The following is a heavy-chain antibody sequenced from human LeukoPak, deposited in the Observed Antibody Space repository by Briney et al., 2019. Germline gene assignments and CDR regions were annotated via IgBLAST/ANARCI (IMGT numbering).Heavy chain of an antibody. V-gene: IGHV1-18*01. D-gene: IGHD1-1*01. CDR3: ARDPGEEGAPTGAFDI. Sequence: ASVKVSCKASGYTFTSYGISWVRQAPGQGLEWMGWISAYNGNTNYAQKLQGRVTMTTDTSTSTAYMELRSLRSDDTAVYYCARDPGEEGAPTGAFDIWGQGTMVTVSS. J-gene: IGHJ3*02. CDR1: GYTFTSYG. CDR2: ISAYNGNT.